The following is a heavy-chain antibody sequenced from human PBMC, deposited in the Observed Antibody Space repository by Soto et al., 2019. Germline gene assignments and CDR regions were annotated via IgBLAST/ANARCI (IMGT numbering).Heavy chain of an antibody. V-gene: IGHV4-30-4*01. CDR3: ARSQNLHIVLVPAAYKAPPYGMDV. D-gene: IGHD2-2*01. CDR2: IYYSGST. J-gene: IGHJ6*02. CDR1: GGSISSGDYY. Sequence: PSETLSLTCTVSGGSISSGDYYWSWIRQPPGKGLEWIGYIYYSGSTYYNPSLKSRVTISVDTSKNQFSLKLSSVTAADTAVYYCARSQNLHIVLVPAAYKAPPYGMDVWGQGTTVTVSS.